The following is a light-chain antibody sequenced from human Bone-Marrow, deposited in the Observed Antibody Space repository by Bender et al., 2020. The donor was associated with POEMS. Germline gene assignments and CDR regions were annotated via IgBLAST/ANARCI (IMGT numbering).Light chain of an antibody. Sequence: SYEVTQPPSVSVSPGQTASITCSGDDLGDKYVAWYQQKPGQSPVLVIYQDTKRPSGIPERFSGSNSGNTATLTISGTQAMEEADYYCQAWDTYSVIFGGGTKWTVL. CDR1: DLGDKY. J-gene: IGLJ2*01. V-gene: IGLV3-1*01. CDR2: QDT. CDR3: QAWDTYSVI.